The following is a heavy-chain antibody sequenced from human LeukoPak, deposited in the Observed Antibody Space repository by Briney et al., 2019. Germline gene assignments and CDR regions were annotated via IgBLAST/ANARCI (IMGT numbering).Heavy chain of an antibody. CDR2: ISYDGSNK. Sequence: PGGSLRLSCAASGFTFSSYGMSWVRQAPGKGLEWVAVISYDGSNKYYADSVKGRFTISRDNSKNTLYLQMNSLKIEDTAVYFCSWELDGSFGRRLENWGQGTLVTVAS. CDR3: SWELDGSFGRRLEN. J-gene: IGHJ4*02. D-gene: IGHD1-1*01. V-gene: IGHV3-30*03. CDR1: GFTFSSYG.